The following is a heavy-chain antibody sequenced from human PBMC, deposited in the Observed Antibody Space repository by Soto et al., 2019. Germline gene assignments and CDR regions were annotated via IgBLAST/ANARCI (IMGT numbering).Heavy chain of an antibody. Sequence: SETLSLTCTVSGGSISSGGYYWSWIRQHPGKGLEWIGYIYYSGSTYYNPSLKSRVTISVDTSKNQFSLKLSSVTAADTAVYYCARGPGSGGPWWFDPWGQGTLVTVSS. CDR3: ARGPGSGGPWWFDP. J-gene: IGHJ5*02. V-gene: IGHV4-31*03. D-gene: IGHD2-15*01. CDR2: IYYSGST. CDR1: GGSISSGGYY.